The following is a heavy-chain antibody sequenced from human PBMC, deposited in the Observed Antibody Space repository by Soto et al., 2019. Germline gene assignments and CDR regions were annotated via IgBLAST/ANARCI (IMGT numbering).Heavy chain of an antibody. CDR3: ARGGTYTYGLADY. Sequence: SLRLSCAASGFTFSNYWMHWVRQAPGKGLVWVSRINSGGSSTSYADSVKGRLTISRDNAKNTLYLQMNSLRAEDTAVYYCARGGTYTYGLADYWGQGTLVTVSS. CDR1: GFTFSNYW. CDR2: INSGGSST. J-gene: IGHJ4*02. D-gene: IGHD5-18*01. V-gene: IGHV3-74*01.